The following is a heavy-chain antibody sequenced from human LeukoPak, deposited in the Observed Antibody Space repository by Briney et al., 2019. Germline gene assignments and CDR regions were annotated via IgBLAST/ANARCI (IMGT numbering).Heavy chain of an antibody. CDR3: ARVRGVVASALFDY. Sequence: ASVKVSCKASGGTFSSYAISWVRQAPGQGLEWMGGIIAIFGTANYAQKFQGRVTITADESTSTAYMELSSLRSEDTAVYYCARVRGVVASALFDYWGQGTLVTVSS. V-gene: IGHV1-69*13. CDR1: GGTFSSYA. CDR2: IIAIFGTA. D-gene: IGHD2-2*01. J-gene: IGHJ4*02.